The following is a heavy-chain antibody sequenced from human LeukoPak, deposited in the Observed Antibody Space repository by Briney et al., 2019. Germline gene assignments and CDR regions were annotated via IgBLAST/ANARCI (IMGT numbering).Heavy chain of an antibody. J-gene: IGHJ5*02. Sequence: GESLKISCKASGYRFTSYWIGWVRQMPGRGLEWMGIIYPSDSDIRYSPSFQGQVTISVDKSITTAYLQWSSLKASDTAMYYCARSGNGYCISGSREGWSDPWGQGTLVTVSS. CDR2: IYPSDSDI. CDR3: ARSGNGYCISGSREGWSDP. V-gene: IGHV5-51*01. D-gene: IGHD2-2*03. CDR1: GYRFTSYW.